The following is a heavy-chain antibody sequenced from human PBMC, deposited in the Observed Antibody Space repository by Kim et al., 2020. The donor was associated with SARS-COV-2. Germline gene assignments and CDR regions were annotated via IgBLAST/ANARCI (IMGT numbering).Heavy chain of an antibody. J-gene: IGHJ4*02. V-gene: IGHV3-66*01. D-gene: IGHD3-16*01. Sequence: SSDTGKGRVTSSRDNSQTTLFLQMNNLKADDTAVYYCARAGHWAYPYYFDYWGQGTLVTVSS. CDR3: ARAGHWAYPYYFDY.